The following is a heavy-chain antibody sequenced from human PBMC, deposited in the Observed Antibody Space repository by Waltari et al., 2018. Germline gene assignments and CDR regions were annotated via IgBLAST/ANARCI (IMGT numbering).Heavy chain of an antibody. CDR2: IIPILGIA. CDR3: ARDGIVVAHQPRMDV. V-gene: IGHV1-69*09. Sequence: QVQLVQSGAEVKKPGSSVKVSCKASGGTFSSYAISWVRQAPGQGLEWMGRIIPILGIANYAQKFQGRGTITADKSTSTAYMELSSLRSEDTAVYYCARDGIVVAHQPRMDVWGQGTTVTVSS. D-gene: IGHD2-21*01. CDR1: GGTFSSYA. J-gene: IGHJ6*02.